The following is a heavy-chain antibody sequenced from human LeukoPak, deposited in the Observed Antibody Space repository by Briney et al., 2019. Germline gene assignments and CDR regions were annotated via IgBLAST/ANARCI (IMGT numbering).Heavy chain of an antibody. D-gene: IGHD4-23*01. CDR2: IYTSGST. V-gene: IGHV4-4*09. CDR1: GGSISSYY. Sequence: SETLSLTCTVSGGSISSYYWSWIRQPPGKGLEWIGYIYTSGSTNYNPSLKSRVTISVDTSKNQFSLKLSSVTAADTAVYYCARGTRAGGNSVWGQGTLVTVSS. J-gene: IGHJ4*02. CDR3: ARGTRAGGNSV.